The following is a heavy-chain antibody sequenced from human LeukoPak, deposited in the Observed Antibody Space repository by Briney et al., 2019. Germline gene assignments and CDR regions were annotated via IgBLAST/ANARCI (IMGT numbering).Heavy chain of an antibody. J-gene: IGHJ4*02. CDR1: GGSISGHY. D-gene: IGHD3-10*01. Sequence: SETLSLTCTVSGGSISGHYWAWIRQPPGKGLEWIVSMFSNGNTHYSPTLKSRVTMSLDTSKNQFSLKLSSVTAADTAVYYCARDGFGVGATHIDQWGQGTLVTVTS. CDR3: ARDGFGVGATHIDQ. CDR2: MFSNGNT. V-gene: IGHV4-39*07.